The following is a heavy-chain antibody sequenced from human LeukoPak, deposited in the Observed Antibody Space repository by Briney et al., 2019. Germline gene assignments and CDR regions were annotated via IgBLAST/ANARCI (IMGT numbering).Heavy chain of an antibody. CDR1: GFTFSSYA. D-gene: IGHD3-3*01. CDR3: AKSVTIYFYYGLDV. CDR2: ISGSGGST. Sequence: GGSLRLSCAASGFTFSSYAMSWVRQTPGKGLEWVSAISGSGGSTYYADSVKGRFTISRDNFKNTLFLQMDSLRAEDTAPYYCAKSVTIYFYYGLDVWGQGTTVTVSS. V-gene: IGHV3-23*01. J-gene: IGHJ6*02.